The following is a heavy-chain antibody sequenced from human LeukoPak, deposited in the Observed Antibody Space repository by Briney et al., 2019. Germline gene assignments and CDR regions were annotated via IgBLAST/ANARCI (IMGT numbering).Heavy chain of an antibody. CDR1: GFTFSSYS. V-gene: IGHV3-48*01. CDR3: ARRLDY. Sequence: HPGGSLRLSCAASGFTFSSYSMNWVRQAPGKGLEWVSYISSSSNTIYYADSVKGRFTISRDNAKNSLYLQMNNLRAEDTAVYYCARRLDYWGQGTLVTVSS. CDR2: ISSSSNTI. J-gene: IGHJ4*02.